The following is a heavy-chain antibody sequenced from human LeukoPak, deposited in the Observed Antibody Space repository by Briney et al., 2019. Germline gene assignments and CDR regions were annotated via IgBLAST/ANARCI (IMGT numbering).Heavy chain of an antibody. Sequence: GGSLRLSCAASGFTLSSYSMNWVRQAPGKGLEWVSSISSSNSYIYYADSVKGRFTISRDNAKNSLYLQMNSLRAEDTAVYYCARDLRLNTDYYYGMDVWGQGTTVTVSS. CDR3: ARDLRLNTDYYYGMDV. V-gene: IGHV3-21*01. D-gene: IGHD4/OR15-4a*01. CDR2: ISSSNSYI. J-gene: IGHJ6*02. CDR1: GFTLSSYS.